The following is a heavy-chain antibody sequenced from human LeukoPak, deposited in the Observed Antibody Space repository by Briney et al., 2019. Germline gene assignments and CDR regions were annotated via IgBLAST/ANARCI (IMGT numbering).Heavy chain of an antibody. Sequence: PSQTLSLNCTVSGGSISSGDYYLSWIRQPAGRGLEWIGHISPSGSTSHNPSLKSRVTMSVDTSKNQFSLKLSSVTAADTAVYFCARHIVTTKGYYYFYMDVWGKGTRVTVSS. CDR3: ARHIVTTKGYYYFYMDV. V-gene: IGHV4-61*09. CDR2: ISPSGST. CDR1: GGSISSGDYY. J-gene: IGHJ6*03. D-gene: IGHD5-12*01.